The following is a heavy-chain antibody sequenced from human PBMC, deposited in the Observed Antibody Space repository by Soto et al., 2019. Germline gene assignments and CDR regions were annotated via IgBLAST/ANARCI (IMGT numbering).Heavy chain of an antibody. D-gene: IGHD2-2*02. Sequence: GGSLRLSCSASGFTFSDYYMSWIRQAPGKGLEWVPYISSSSSTRYADSVKGRFTISRDNAKNSLYLQMNSLRAEDTAVYYCVRDSSDIVVVPATIEGVRAPWGQGTLVTVSS. CDR1: GFTFSDYY. J-gene: IGHJ5*02. V-gene: IGHV3-11*06. CDR2: ISSSSST. CDR3: VRDSSDIVVVPATIEGVRAP.